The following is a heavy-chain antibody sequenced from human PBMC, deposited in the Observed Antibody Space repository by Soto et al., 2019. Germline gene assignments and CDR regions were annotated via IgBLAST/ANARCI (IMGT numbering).Heavy chain of an antibody. V-gene: IGHV4-31*03. D-gene: IGHD6-13*01. J-gene: IGHJ5*02. Sequence: SETLSLTCTVSGGSISSGGYYWSWIRQHPGKGLEWIGYIYYSGSTYYNPSLKSRVTISVDTSKNQFSLKLSSVTAADTAVYYCARGWYNWFAPWGQGTLVTVSS. CDR2: IYYSGST. CDR3: ARGWYNWFAP. CDR1: GGSISSGGYY.